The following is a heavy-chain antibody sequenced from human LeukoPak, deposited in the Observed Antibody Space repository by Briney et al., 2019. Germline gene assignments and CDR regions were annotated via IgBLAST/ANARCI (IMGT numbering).Heavy chain of an antibody. CDR3: ATSRTAYWYFAL. J-gene: IGHJ2*01. Sequence: ASVKVSCKVSGYSLTESSMHWVRQAPGKGLEWMGGFDPEDGKTIYAQKFQGRVTMTEDTSTDTVYMELSSLRSEDTAVYYCATSRTAYWYFALWGRGTLVTVSS. D-gene: IGHD2-2*01. V-gene: IGHV1-24*01. CDR2: FDPEDGKT. CDR1: GYSLTESS.